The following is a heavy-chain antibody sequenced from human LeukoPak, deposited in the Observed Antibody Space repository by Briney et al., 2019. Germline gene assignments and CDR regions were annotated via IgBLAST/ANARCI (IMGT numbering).Heavy chain of an antibody. Sequence: GASVKVSCKASGGTFSSYAISWVRQAPGQGLEWMGWINPNSGGTNYAQKFQGRVTMTRDTSISTAYMELSRLRSDDTAVYYCARSKGAWFGELLDGLDCWGQGTLVTVSS. J-gene: IGHJ4*02. CDR1: GGTFSSYA. CDR3: ARSKGAWFGELLDGLDC. CDR2: INPNSGGT. V-gene: IGHV1-2*02. D-gene: IGHD3-10*01.